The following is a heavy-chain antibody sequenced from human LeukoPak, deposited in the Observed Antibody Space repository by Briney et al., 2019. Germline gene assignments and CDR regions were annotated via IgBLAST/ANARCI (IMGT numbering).Heavy chain of an antibody. D-gene: IGHD3-10*01. J-gene: IGHJ4*02. CDR2: ISTRSSTI. Sequence: GGSLRLSCAASGFTFSSYNMIWVRQAPGKGLEWISYISTRSSTIYYADSVKGRFTISRDNAKNSLFLQMNSLGDEDTAVYYRGRTVDGVTGADYWGQGTLVTVSS. V-gene: IGHV3-48*02. CDR1: GFTFSSYN. CDR3: GRTVDGVTGADY.